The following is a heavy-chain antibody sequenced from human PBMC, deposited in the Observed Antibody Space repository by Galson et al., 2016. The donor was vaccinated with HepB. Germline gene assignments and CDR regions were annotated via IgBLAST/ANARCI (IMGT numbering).Heavy chain of an antibody. V-gene: IGHV3-23*01. CDR2: IRHSGGRT. CDR3: VRDRATYDSSGYWFDY. CDR1: GFTFSSYA. J-gene: IGHJ4*02. D-gene: IGHD3-22*01. Sequence: LRLSCAASGFTFSSYAMTWVRQAPGKGLEWVSGIRHSGGRTYYADSVNGRFTISRDSSKNTLYLQMNSLRAEDTAVYYCVRDRATYDSSGYWFDYWGQGALVTVSS.